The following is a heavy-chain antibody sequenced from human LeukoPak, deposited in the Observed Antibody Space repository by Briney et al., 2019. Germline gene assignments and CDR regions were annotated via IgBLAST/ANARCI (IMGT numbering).Heavy chain of an antibody. Sequence: SVKVSCKASGGTFSSYAISWVRQAPGQGLEWMGGIIPIFGTANYAQKFQGRVTITADKSTSTAYMELNSLRSEDTAVYYCAREIMVRGVISRYFDYWGQGTLVTVSS. CDR2: IIPIFGTA. V-gene: IGHV1-69*06. CDR1: GGTFSSYA. D-gene: IGHD3-10*01. J-gene: IGHJ4*02. CDR3: AREIMVRGVISRYFDY.